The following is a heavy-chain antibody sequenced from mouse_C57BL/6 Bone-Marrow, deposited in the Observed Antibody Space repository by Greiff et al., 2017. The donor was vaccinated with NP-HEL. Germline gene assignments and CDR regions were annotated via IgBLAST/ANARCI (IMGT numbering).Heavy chain of an antibody. Sequence: VQLQQSGSSLARPGAEGKGGGRVSGYAFTSYGISWVKQRTGQGLEWIGEIYPRSGNTYYNEKFKGKATLTADKSSSTAYMELRSLTSEDSAVYFCADRSYWYFDVWGTGTTVTVSS. J-gene: IGHJ1*03. V-gene: IGHV1-81*01. CDR1: GYAFTSYG. CDR3: ADRSYWYFDV. CDR2: IYPRSGNT.